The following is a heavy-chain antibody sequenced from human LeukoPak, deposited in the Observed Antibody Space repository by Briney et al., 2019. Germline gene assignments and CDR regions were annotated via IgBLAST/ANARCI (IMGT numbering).Heavy chain of an antibody. CDR2: ISSSGGPI. Sequence: PGGSLRLSCVASGITFSSYEMNWVRQAPGKGLEWISSISSSGGPIYYADSVKGRLTISRDNAKNSLYLQMNSLRAEDTAVYYCARGCRDTAMFLDYWGQGPLVTVSS. J-gene: IGHJ4*02. V-gene: IGHV3-48*03. D-gene: IGHD5-18*01. CDR1: GITFSSYE. CDR3: ARGCRDTAMFLDY.